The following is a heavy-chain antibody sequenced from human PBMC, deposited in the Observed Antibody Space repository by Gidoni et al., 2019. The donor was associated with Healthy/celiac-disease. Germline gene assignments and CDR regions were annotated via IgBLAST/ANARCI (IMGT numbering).Heavy chain of an antibody. D-gene: IGHD3-10*01. CDR1: GFPFSSYG. V-gene: IGHV3-30*18. Sequence: QVQLVESGGGVVQPGRSLRLSCAASGFPFSSYGMHWVRQAPGKGLEWVAVISYDGSNKYYADSVKGRFTISRDNSKNTLYLQMNSLRAEDTAVYYCAKGYKDNWYFDLWGRGTLVTVSS. CDR2: ISYDGSNK. CDR3: AKGYKDNWYFDL. J-gene: IGHJ2*01.